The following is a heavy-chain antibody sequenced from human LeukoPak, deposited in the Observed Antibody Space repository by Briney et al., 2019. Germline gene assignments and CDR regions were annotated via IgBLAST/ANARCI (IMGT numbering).Heavy chain of an antibody. CDR1: GGPISSSSYY. D-gene: IGHD2-2*02. CDR3: ARHPGGLYFDY. J-gene: IGHJ4*02. V-gene: IGHV4-39*01. CDR2: IYYSGST. Sequence: TSETLSLTCTVSGGPISSSSYYWGWIRQPPGKGLEWIGSIYYSGSTYYNPSLKSRVTISVDTSKNQFSLKLSSATAADTAVYYCARHPGGLYFDYWGQGTLVTVSS.